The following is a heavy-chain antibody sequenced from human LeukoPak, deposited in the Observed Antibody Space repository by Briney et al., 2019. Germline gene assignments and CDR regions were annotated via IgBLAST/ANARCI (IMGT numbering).Heavy chain of an antibody. Sequence: GASLRLSCAASGFTFDDYAMHWVRQAPGKGLEWVSGISYNSDTIAYADSVKGRFTISRDNAKNSLYLQMNSLRAEDTASYYCAKDYCGGDCYSGWYFDLWGRGTLVTVSS. CDR3: AKDYCGGDCYSGWYFDL. V-gene: IGHV3-9*01. CDR1: GFTFDDYA. D-gene: IGHD2-21*02. J-gene: IGHJ2*01. CDR2: ISYNSDTI.